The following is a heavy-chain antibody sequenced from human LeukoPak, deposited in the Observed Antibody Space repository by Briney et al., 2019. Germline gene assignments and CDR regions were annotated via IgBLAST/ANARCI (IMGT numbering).Heavy chain of an antibody. V-gene: IGHV3-53*01. CDR1: GFTFSSYA. J-gene: IGHJ4*02. CDR3: TRDLNSGGSC. D-gene: IGHD2-15*01. CDR2: IHSGGNT. Sequence: QPGGSLRLSCAASGFTFSSYAMHWVRQAPGKGLEWVSVIHSGGNTYYADSVKGRFTISRDNSKNTMYLQMNSLRAEDTAVYYCTRDLNSGGSCWGQGTLVIVSS.